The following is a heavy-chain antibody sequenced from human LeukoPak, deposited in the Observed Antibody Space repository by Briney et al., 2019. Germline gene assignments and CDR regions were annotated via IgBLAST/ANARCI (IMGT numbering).Heavy chain of an antibody. D-gene: IGHD2-15*01. V-gene: IGHV3-23*01. CDR1: GFTFSSYA. CDR2: ISGSGGST. Sequence: GGSLRLSCAASGFTFSSYAMSWVRQAPGKGLEWVSAISGSGGSTYYADSVKGRFTISRDNAKNSLDLQMNSLRVEDTAIYYCARVRGRSTWYGGGLDCWGQGTLVTVSS. CDR3: ARVRGRSTWYGGGLDC. J-gene: IGHJ4*02.